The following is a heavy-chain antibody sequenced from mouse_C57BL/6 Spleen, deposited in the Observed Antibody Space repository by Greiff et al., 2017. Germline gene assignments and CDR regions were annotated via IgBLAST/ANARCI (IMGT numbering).Heavy chain of an antibody. Sequence: QVQLQQPGAELVKPGASVKLSCKASGYTFTSYWMHWVKQRPGRGLEWIGRIDPNSGGTKYNEKFKSKATLTVDKPSSTAYMQLSILTSEDSAVYYCARYDGYYPYAMDYWGQGTSVTVSS. CDR3: ARYDGYYPYAMDY. D-gene: IGHD2-3*01. J-gene: IGHJ4*01. CDR1: GYTFTSYW. V-gene: IGHV1-72*01. CDR2: IDPNSGGT.